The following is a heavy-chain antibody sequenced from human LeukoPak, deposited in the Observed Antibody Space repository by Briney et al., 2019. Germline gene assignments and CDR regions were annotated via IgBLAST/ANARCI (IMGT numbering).Heavy chain of an antibody. CDR2: IYYSGST. CDR1: GGSISSYY. CDR3: ARHGVYYYGMDV. V-gene: IGHV4-59*08. J-gene: IGHJ6*02. Sequence: PSETLSLTCTVSGGSISSYYWSWIRQPPGKGLEWIGYIYYSGSTNYNPSLKSRVTISVDTSKNQFSLKLSSVTAADTAAYYCARHGVYYYGMDVWGQGTTVTVSS.